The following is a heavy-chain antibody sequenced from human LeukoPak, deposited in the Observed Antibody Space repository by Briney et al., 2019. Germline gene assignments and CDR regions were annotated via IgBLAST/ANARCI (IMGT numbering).Heavy chain of an antibody. D-gene: IGHD2-15*01. V-gene: IGHV4-59*12. CDR3: ARGDCSGGSCYSSYYYMDV. CDR2: IYYSGST. Sequence: PSETLSLTCTVSGGSISSYYWSWIRQPPGKGLEWIGYIYYSGSTNYNPSLKSRVTMSVDTSKNQFSLKLSSVTAADTAVYYCARGDCSGGSCYSSYYYMDVWGKGTTVTVSS. J-gene: IGHJ6*03. CDR1: GGSISSYY.